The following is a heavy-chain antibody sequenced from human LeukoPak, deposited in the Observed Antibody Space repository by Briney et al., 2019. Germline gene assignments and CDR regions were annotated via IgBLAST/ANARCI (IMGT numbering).Heavy chain of an antibody. Sequence: PGGSLRLSCAASGFTFSSYGMHWVRQAPGKGLEWVAFIRYDGSNKYYADSVKGRFTISRDNSKNTLYLQMNSLRAEDTAVYYCARDNLVGATPDYYYGIDLRGQGTTVTVSS. CDR3: ARDNLVGATPDYYYGIDL. J-gene: IGHJ6*02. D-gene: IGHD1-26*01. V-gene: IGHV3-30*02. CDR2: IRYDGSNK. CDR1: GFTFSSYG.